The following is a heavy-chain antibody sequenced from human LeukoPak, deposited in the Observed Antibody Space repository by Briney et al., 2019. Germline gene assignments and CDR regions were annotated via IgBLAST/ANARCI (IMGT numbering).Heavy chain of an antibody. CDR2: VWYDGSNK. D-gene: IGHD4-11*01. Sequence: PGGSLRLSCAASGFTFNSYGMHWGRQAPGKGLEWVAVVWYDGSNKYYADSVKGRFTISRDDSKNTLYLQMNSLRAEDTAMYYCARGLPPVMKYYFDYWGQGTLVTVSS. CDR1: GFTFNSYG. CDR3: ARGLPPVMKYYFDY. J-gene: IGHJ4*02. V-gene: IGHV3-33*01.